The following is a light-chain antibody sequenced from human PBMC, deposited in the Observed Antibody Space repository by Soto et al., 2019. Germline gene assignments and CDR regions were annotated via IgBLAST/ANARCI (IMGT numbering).Light chain of an antibody. Sequence: EIVLTQSPGTLSLSPGERATLSCRASQSVRSSHLAWYQQKPGQAPRLLIYGTSSMATGIPDRFSGSGSGTDFTLTISRLEPEDFAVYYCHDYGSSPLWVVGQGTKVEIK. CDR3: HDYGSSPLWV. V-gene: IGKV3-20*01. J-gene: IGKJ1*01. CDR1: QSVRSSH. CDR2: GTS.